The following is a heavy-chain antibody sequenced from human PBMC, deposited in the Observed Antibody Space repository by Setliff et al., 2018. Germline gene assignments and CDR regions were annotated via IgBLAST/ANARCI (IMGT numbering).Heavy chain of an antibody. CDR3: ARDSHRLTTDPLFDH. Sequence: SETLSLTCAVYGDSFSDYYWSWIRQPPGKGLEWIGSMYYSGSTYYNPSLKGRVTLSVDTTKNQFSLKLNSVTAADTAVYYCARDSHRLTTDPLFDHWGQGALVTVSS. CDR1: GDSFSDYY. CDR2: MYYSGST. D-gene: IGHD6-25*01. J-gene: IGHJ4*02. V-gene: IGHV4-34*01.